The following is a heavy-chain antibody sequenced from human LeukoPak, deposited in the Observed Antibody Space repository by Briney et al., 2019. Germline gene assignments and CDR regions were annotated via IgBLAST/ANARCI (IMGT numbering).Heavy chain of an antibody. D-gene: IGHD6-6*01. V-gene: IGHV3-23*01. Sequence: GGSLRLSCAASGFTFSSYAMSWVRQAPGKGLEWVSAISGSGGSTYYADSVKGRFTISRDNSKNTLYLQMNSLRAEDTAVYYCAKPFEYSSSSGFDYWGQGTLSPSPQ. CDR3: AKPFEYSSSSGFDY. CDR2: ISGSGGST. CDR1: GFTFSSYA. J-gene: IGHJ4*02.